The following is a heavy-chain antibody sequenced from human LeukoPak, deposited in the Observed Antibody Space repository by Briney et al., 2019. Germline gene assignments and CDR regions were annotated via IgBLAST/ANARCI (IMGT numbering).Heavy chain of an antibody. CDR3: ARGCGGGPGCYILDY. CDR1: GFTFSSYA. D-gene: IGHD2-15*01. V-gene: IGHV3-33*08. CDR2: IWSDGSNE. J-gene: IGHJ4*02. Sequence: GRSLRLSCAASGFTFSSYAMHWVRQAPGKGLEWVAIIWSDGSNEVYIESVKGRFTISRDNSKNTLYLHMNSLRGEDTAMYFCARGCGGGPGCYILDYWGQGTLVTVSS.